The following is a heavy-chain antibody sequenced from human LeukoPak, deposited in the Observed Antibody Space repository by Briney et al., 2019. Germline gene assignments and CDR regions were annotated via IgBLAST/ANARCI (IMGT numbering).Heavy chain of an antibody. CDR1: GGSISSGSYY. J-gene: IGHJ3*02. V-gene: IGHV4-39*01. Sequence: KPSETLSLTCTVSGGSISSGSYYWGWIRQPPGKGLEWIGSIYYSGSTYYNPSLKSRVTISVDTSKNQFSLKLSSVTAADTAVYYCARPSWGYSLAFDIWGQGTMVTVSS. CDR3: ARPSWGYSLAFDI. CDR2: IYYSGST. D-gene: IGHD5-18*01.